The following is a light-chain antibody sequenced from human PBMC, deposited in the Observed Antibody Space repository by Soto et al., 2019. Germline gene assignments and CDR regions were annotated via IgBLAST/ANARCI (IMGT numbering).Light chain of an antibody. V-gene: IGKV3-20*01. Sequence: EIVLTQSPDTLSLSPGERGTLSCRASQSISGNYIAWYRQIPGQAPRLLMYGASNRATGIPDRFSGSGSETDFTLTISRLEPEDFAVYYCQQYGISPLTFAGGTKVEIK. CDR3: QQYGISPLT. J-gene: IGKJ4*01. CDR1: QSISGNY. CDR2: GAS.